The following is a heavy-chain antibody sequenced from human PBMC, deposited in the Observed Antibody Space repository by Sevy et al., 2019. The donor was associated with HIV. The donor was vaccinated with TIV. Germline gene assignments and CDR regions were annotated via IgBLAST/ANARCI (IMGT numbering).Heavy chain of an antibody. Sequence: GGSLRLSCAASGFTFSSYTMSWVRQAPGKGLEWVSAIRGSGGSTYYAGSAQGRFTISRDNSKITLYLQRDSLRAEDTAVYYCAKDRYYDSSGFYVWDYWGQGTLVTVSS. V-gene: IGHV3-23*01. CDR1: GFTFSSYT. CDR2: IRGSGGST. D-gene: IGHD3-22*01. J-gene: IGHJ4*02. CDR3: AKDRYYDSSGFYVWDY.